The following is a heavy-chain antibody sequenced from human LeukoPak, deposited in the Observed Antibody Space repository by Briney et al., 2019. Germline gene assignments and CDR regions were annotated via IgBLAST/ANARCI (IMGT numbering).Heavy chain of an antibody. CDR2: IYYSGST. D-gene: IGHD2/OR15-2a*01. Sequence: SETLSLTCTVSGVSISSSSYYWGWIRQPPGKGLEWIGSIYYSGSTYYNPSLKSRVTISVDTSKNQLSLKLSSVTAADTAVYYCARQKYGDFDYWGQGTLVTVSS. CDR3: ARQKYGDFDY. V-gene: IGHV4-39*01. CDR1: GVSISSSSYY. J-gene: IGHJ4*02.